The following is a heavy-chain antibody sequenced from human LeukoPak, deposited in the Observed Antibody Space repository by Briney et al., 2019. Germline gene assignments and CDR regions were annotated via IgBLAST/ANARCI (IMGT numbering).Heavy chain of an antibody. D-gene: IGHD3-16*01. Sequence: PGGSLRLSCAASGFSVSGNYMNWVRQAPGKGLEWVSVMYSNERTYYADSVKGRFTISRDNSKNTLYLQMNSLRAEDTARYYCARRLVLDVWGQGTMVTVSS. CDR2: MYSNERT. CDR3: ARRLVLDV. V-gene: IGHV3-53*01. CDR1: GFSVSGNY. J-gene: IGHJ3*01.